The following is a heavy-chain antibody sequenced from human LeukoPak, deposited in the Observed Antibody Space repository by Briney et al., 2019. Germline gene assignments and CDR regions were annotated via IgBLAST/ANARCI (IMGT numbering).Heavy chain of an antibody. CDR2: ISGSGGST. Sequence: GGSLRLSCAASGFTFSSYGMSWVRQAPGKGLEWVSAISGSGGSTYYADSVKGRFTISRDNAKNTLYLQMNSLRAEDTAVYYCARGGYFDWLSYWGQGTLVTVSS. V-gene: IGHV3-23*01. J-gene: IGHJ4*02. CDR1: GFTFSSYG. D-gene: IGHD3-9*01. CDR3: ARGGYFDWLSY.